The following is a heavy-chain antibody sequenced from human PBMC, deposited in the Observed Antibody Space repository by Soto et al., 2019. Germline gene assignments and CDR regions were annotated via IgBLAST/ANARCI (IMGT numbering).Heavy chain of an antibody. V-gene: IGHV4-59*01. D-gene: IGHD3-10*01. CDR2: IYYSGST. Sequence: SETLYLTCTASGGSICHSYWSWIWQPPGKGLEWIGYIYYSGSTNYNPSLKSRVTISIDTSKNQFSLKLSSVTAADTAVYYCARVWGTYVGSGSFSSYLDYWGQGALVTVSP. CDR3: ARVWGTYVGSGSFSSYLDY. CDR1: GGSICHSY. J-gene: IGHJ4*02.